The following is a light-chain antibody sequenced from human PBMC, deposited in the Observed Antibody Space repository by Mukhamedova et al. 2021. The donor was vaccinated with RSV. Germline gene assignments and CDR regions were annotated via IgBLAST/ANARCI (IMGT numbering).Light chain of an antibody. CDR1: SLRSYY. CDR3: NSRDSSGNDVV. Sequence: RITCQGDSLRSYYASWYQQKPGQAPVLVIYGKNNRPSGIPDRFSGSSSGNTASLTITGAQAEDEADYYCNSRDSSGNDVVFGGGT. CDR2: GKN. J-gene: IGLJ2*01. V-gene: IGLV3-19*01.